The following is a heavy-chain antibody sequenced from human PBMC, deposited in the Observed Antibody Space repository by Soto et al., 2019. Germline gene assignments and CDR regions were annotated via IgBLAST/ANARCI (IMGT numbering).Heavy chain of an antibody. CDR1: GGTFNRHA. Sequence: GGSLRLSCAVSGGTFNRHAINWVRQAPGKGLEWVAVISFDGKNKYYGDSVEGRFTVSRENFNNTVYLQMNSLRGEDTAVYFCARDRWEQAPPRYYYGMDVWGQGTAVTVSS. CDR2: ISFDGKNK. CDR3: ARDRWEQAPPRYYYGMDV. V-gene: IGHV3-30*04. D-gene: IGHD1-26*01. J-gene: IGHJ6*02.